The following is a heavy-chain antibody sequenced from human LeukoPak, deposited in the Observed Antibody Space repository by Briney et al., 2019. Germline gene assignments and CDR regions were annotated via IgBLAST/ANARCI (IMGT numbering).Heavy chain of an antibody. D-gene: IGHD3-22*01. CDR1: GGTFSSYA. CDR2: IIPIFGTA. V-gene: IGHV1-69*01. Sequence: GASVKVSCKASGGTFSSYAISWVRLAPGQGLEWMGGIIPIFGTANYAQKFQGRVTITADESTSTAYMELSSLRSEDTAVYYCASNPYYDSSGGGFDCWGQGTLVTVSS. CDR3: ASNPYYDSSGGGFDC. J-gene: IGHJ4*02.